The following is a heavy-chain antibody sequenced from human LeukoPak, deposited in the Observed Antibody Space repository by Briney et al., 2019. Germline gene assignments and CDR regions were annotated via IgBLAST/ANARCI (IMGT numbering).Heavy chain of an antibody. V-gene: IGHV3-30-3*01. CDR1: GFTFSSYA. Sequence: PGRSLRLSCAASGFTFSSYAMHWVRQAPGKGLEWVAVISYDGSNKYYADSVKGRFTISRDNSKNTLYLQMNSLRAEDTAVYYCAKDHGFAAAGTFWVDWGQGTLVTVSS. CDR3: AKDHGFAAAGTFWVD. CDR2: ISYDGSNK. J-gene: IGHJ4*02. D-gene: IGHD6-13*01.